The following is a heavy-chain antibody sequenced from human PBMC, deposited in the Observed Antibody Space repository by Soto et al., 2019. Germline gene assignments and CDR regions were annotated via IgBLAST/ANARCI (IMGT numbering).Heavy chain of an antibody. CDR3: VRGGSMTNHPLVAEV. V-gene: IGHV3-13*01. Sequence: EVQLVESGGGLVQPGGSLRLSCAASGFTFNYYDMHWVRQPTGKGLEWVSAIGTVGDTYYLASVKGRFTISRENAKNSLFLQMNSLRAGDTAVYYCVRGGSMTNHPLVAEVWGQGTTVTVSS. CDR2: IGTVGDT. J-gene: IGHJ6*02. D-gene: IGHD5-12*01. CDR1: GFTFNYYD.